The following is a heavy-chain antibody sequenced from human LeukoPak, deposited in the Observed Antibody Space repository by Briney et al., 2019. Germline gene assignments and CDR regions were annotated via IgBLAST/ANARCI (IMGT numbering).Heavy chain of an antibody. Sequence: ASVKVSCKASGYTFTSYDINWVRQATGQGLEWMGWMNPNSGNTGYAQKFQGRVTMTRNTSISTAYMELSSLRSGDTAVYYCARPYDSSGYYYSDAFDIWGQGTMVTVSS. J-gene: IGHJ3*02. CDR1: GYTFTSYD. D-gene: IGHD3-22*01. V-gene: IGHV1-8*01. CDR3: ARPYDSSGYYYSDAFDI. CDR2: MNPNSGNT.